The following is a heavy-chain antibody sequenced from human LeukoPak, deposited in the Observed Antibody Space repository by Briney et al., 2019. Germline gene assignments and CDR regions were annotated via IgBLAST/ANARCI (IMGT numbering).Heavy chain of an antibody. J-gene: IGHJ4*02. V-gene: IGHV4-59*08. CDR2: IYNSGST. D-gene: IGHD3-22*01. Sequence: SETLSLTCTVSGGSISSYYWSWIRQPPGKGLEWIGNIYNSGSTNYNPSLKSRVTISVDTSKNQFSLKLTSVTATDTAFYYCARGNPWLTSKWGQGTLVTVSS. CDR3: ARGNPWLTSK. CDR1: GGSISSYY.